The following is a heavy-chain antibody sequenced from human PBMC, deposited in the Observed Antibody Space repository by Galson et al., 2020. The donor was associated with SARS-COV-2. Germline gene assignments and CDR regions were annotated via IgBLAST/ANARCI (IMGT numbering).Heavy chain of an antibody. CDR1: GGSISSGGYY. V-gene: IGHV4-31*03. Sequence: SETLSLTCTVSGGSISSGGYYWSWIRQHQGKGLEWIGYIYYSGSTYYNPSLKSRVTISVDTSKNQFSLKLSSVTAADTAVYYCARVRVYCSSTSCYSNWFDPWGQGTLVTVSS. J-gene: IGHJ5*02. D-gene: IGHD2-2*01. CDR3: ARVRVYCSSTSCYSNWFDP. CDR2: IYYSGST.